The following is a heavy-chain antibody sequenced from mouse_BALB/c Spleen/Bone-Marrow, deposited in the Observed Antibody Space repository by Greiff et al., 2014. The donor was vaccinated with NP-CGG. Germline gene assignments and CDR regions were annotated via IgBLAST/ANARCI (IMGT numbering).Heavy chain of an antibody. CDR2: FNPNNGGT. J-gene: IGHJ2*01. D-gene: IGHD1-1*02. CDR3: ARAGWYDY. Sequence: DVKLQESGPELVKPGSSVKMSCKTSGYSFTDYTIHWVKQSHGKSLEWIGGFNPNNGGTNYNQKFKDKATLTVDKSSRTAYMEFRSLTFEDSAVYYCARAGWYDYWGQGTTLTVSS. V-gene: IGHV1-22*01. CDR1: GYSFTDYT.